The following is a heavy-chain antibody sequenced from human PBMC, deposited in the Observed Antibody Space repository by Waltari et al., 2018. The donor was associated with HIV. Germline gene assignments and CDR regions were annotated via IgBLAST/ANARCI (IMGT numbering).Heavy chain of an antibody. J-gene: IGHJ4*02. V-gene: IGHV3-23*04. CDR3: AKVPVLPTGREDY. D-gene: IGHD2-2*01. Sequence: EVQLVESGGGLVQPGESLKSSCAVSGFNFRRSSRTWVRQAQGKGLQCGEGISGNGRSRYYTDSVKGRFTISRNSSKKTLYLQMDSLRAEDTAVYYCAKVPVLPTGREDYWGQGTLVTVSS. CDR1: GFNFRRSS. CDR2: ISGNGRSR.